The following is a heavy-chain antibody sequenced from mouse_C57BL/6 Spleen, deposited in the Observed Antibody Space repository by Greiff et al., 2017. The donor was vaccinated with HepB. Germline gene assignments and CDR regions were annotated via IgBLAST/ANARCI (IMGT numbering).Heavy chain of an antibody. Sequence: EVQGVESGPELVKPGASVKISCKASGYSFTGYYMHWVKQSSEKSLEWIGEINPSTGGTSYNQKFKGKATLTVDKSSSTAYMQLKSLTSEDSAVYYCARRVTTVVALDYWGQGTSVTVSS. J-gene: IGHJ4*01. CDR3: ARRVTTVVALDY. V-gene: IGHV1-43*01. D-gene: IGHD1-1*01. CDR2: INPSTGGT. CDR1: GYSFTGYY.